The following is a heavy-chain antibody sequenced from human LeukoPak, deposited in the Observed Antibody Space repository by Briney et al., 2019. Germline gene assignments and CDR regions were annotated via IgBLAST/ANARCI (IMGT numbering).Heavy chain of an antibody. J-gene: IGHJ4*02. CDR2: IQPKSGGT. V-gene: IGHV1-2*02. Sequence: GASVKVSCKASGYTFTDYNVYWVRQAPGQGPEWMGWIQPKSGGTIYAQRFQGRVTMTRDRSISTAYMELSSLRYDDTAVYYCARGPRDDYLDYWGQGTLVTVSS. D-gene: IGHD5-24*01. CDR1: GYTFTDYN. CDR3: ARGPRDDYLDY.